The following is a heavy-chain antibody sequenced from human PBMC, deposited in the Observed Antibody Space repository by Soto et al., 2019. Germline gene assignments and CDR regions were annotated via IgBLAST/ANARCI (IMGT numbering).Heavy chain of an antibody. CDR1: GFTFTSSA. V-gene: IGHV1-58*01. Sequence: ASVKVSCKASGFTFTSSAVQWVRQARGQRLEWIGWIVVGSGNTNYAQKFQERVTITRDMSTSTAYMELSSLRSEDTAVYHCAAGPRGSGSYYYYYGMDVWGQGTTVTVSS. J-gene: IGHJ6*02. CDR2: IVVGSGNT. D-gene: IGHD1-26*01. CDR3: AAGPRGSGSYYYYYGMDV.